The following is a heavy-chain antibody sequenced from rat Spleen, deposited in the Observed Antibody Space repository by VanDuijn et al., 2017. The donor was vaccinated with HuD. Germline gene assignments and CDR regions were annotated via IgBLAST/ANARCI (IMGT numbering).Heavy chain of an antibody. CDR1: GFTFNNYW. Sequence: EVQLVESGGGLVQPGRSMKLSCVASGFTFNNYWMTWVRQAPKKGLEWVATISYDGSSAYYRDSVKGRFTISRDNAQSTLYLQMDSLRSEDTATYYCARHGYGGYSGPFAYWGQGTLVTVSS. V-gene: IGHV5-7*01. CDR2: ISYDGSSA. J-gene: IGHJ3*01. D-gene: IGHD1-11*01. CDR3: ARHGYGGYSGPFAY.